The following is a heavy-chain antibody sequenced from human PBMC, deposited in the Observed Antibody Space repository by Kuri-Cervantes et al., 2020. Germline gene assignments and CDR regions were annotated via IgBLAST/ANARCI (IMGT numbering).Heavy chain of an antibody. Sequence: GGSLRLSCAASGFTSSSYWMSWVRQAPGKGLEWVANIKQEGSEKYYVDSVKGRFTISRDNSKNTLYLQMNSLRAEDTAVYYCARSIGWRSGFDIWGQGTMVTVSS. D-gene: IGHD3-3*01. CDR3: ARSIGWRSGFDI. J-gene: IGHJ3*02. V-gene: IGHV3-7*01. CDR2: IKQEGSEK. CDR1: GFTSSSYW.